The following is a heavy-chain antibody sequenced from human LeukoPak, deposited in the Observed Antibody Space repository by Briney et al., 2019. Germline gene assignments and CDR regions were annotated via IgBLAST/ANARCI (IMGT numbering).Heavy chain of an antibody. D-gene: IGHD2-15*01. CDR2: IYYSGST. J-gene: IGHJ4*02. CDR3: AREGDGGNYLDY. Sequence: SETLSLTCTVSGGSISSYYWSWIRQPPGKGLEWIGYIYYSGSTNYNPSLKSRVTISVDTSKNQFSLKLSSVTAADTAVYYCAREGDGGNYLDYWGQGTLVTVSS. V-gene: IGHV4-59*01. CDR1: GGSISSYY.